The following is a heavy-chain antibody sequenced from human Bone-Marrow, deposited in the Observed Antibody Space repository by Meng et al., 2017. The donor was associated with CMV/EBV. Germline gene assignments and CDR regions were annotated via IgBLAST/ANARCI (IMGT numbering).Heavy chain of an antibody. J-gene: IGHJ6*02. V-gene: IGHV3-13*03. CDR1: GFTFSSYD. D-gene: IGHD3-3*01. CDR2: IGTAGDT. CDR3: ARWGNATSFLYYDFWSGYYGPYGMDV. Sequence: GESLKISCAACGFTFSSYDMHWIRQATGKGLEWVSAIGTAGDTYYPGSVKGQFTISRENAKNSLYLQMNSLRAGDTAVYYCARWGNATSFLYYDFWSGYYGPYGMDVWGQGTTVTVSS.